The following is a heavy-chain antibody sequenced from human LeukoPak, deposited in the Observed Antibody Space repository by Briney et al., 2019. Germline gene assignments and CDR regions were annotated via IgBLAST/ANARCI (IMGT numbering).Heavy chain of an antibody. CDR1: GFAFGNYG. CDR3: AKDGNWARFEN. D-gene: IGHD7-27*01. Sequence: PGGSLRLSCAASGFAFGNYGMNWVRQAPGKGLEWVSGITGSGGTTYYADSVKGRFTISRDNSKNTLYLQMNSPRAEDTAAYYCAKDGNWARFENWGQGTLVTVSS. CDR2: ITGSGGTT. V-gene: IGHV3-23*01. J-gene: IGHJ4*02.